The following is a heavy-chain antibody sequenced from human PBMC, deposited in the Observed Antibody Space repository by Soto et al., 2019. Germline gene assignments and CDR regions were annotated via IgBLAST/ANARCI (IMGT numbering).Heavy chain of an antibody. D-gene: IGHD3-10*01. V-gene: IGHV3-74*01. CDR2: IDNDGGTT. J-gene: IGHJ4*02. CDR3: TRGYYGPDY. CDR1: GFTFSSYF. Sequence: EVQLVESGGGSVQPGGSLRLSCAASGFTFSSYFMYWVRQAPGKGLVWVSRIDNDGGTTNYADSVKGRFPISRDNAKNTLYLQMNSLGSVDPAVYYCTRGYYGPDYWGQGTLVTVSS.